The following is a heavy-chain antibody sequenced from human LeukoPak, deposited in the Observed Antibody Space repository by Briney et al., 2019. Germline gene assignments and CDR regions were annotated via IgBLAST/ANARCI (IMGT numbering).Heavy chain of an antibody. CDR1: SSYY. D-gene: IGHD3/OR15-3a*01. Sequence: SSYYWGWVRQAPGKGLEWVAVIWYDGSNKYYADSVKGRFTISRDISKNTLYLQMNSLRAEDTAVYYCARHKDWTFDYWGQGTLVTVSS. CDR3: ARHKDWTFDY. J-gene: IGHJ4*02. V-gene: IGHV3-33*01. CDR2: IWYDGSNK.